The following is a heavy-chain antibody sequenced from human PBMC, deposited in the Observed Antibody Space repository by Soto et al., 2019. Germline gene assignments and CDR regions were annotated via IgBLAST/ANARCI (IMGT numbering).Heavy chain of an antibody. Sequence: PSETLSLTCAVSGGSFTSNNWWTWVRQPPGQGLEWIGEIYRTGSTNYNPSLKSRVTISLDKSENQFSLKVTSLTAADTAVYYCASRDPGTSVDYWGQGTLVIVS. D-gene: IGHD1-7*01. CDR3: ASRDPGTSVDY. CDR1: GGSFTSNNW. V-gene: IGHV4-4*02. CDR2: IYRTGST. J-gene: IGHJ4*02.